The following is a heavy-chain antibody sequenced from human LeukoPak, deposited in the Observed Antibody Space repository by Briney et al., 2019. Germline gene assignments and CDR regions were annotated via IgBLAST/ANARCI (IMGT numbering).Heavy chain of an antibody. Sequence: LRLSCAASGFTFSSYAMHWIRQPPGKGLEWIGEINHSGSTNYNPSLKSRVTISVDTSKNQFSLKLSSVTAADTAVYYCASSDFWSGYLHGAFNIWAXXTXVPVS. CDR2: INHSGST. V-gene: IGHV4-34*08. CDR3: ASSDFWSGYLHGAFNI. J-gene: IGHJ3*02. CDR1: GFTFSSYA. D-gene: IGHD3-3*01.